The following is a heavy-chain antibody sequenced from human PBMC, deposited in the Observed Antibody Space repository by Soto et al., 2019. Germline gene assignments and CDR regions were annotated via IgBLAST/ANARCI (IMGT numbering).Heavy chain of an antibody. Sequence: QITLKESGPTLGKPTQTLTLTCTVSEFSLSTTEVGVGWLRQPPGKALEWLALIYWDDDKRYSPSLKSRLTITKDTSKNQVVLTMTNMDPVDTATYYCAHRFDWYYFDYWGLGTLVTVSS. CDR3: AHRFDWYYFDY. CDR1: EFSLSTTEVG. J-gene: IGHJ4*02. D-gene: IGHD3-9*01. V-gene: IGHV2-5*02. CDR2: IYWDDDK.